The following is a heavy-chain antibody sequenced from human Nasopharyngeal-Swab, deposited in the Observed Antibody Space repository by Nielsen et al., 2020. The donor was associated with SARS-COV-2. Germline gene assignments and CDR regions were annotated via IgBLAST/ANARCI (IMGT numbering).Heavy chain of an antibody. Sequence: GESLKISCAASGFTFSSYSMNWVRQAPGKGLEWVSSISSSSSYIYYADSVKGRFTNSRDNAKNTLYLQMKSLRAEETAVYYCALVDYYRMDVWGQGTTVTVSS. CDR1: GFTFSSYS. J-gene: IGHJ6*02. CDR2: ISSSSSYI. CDR3: ALVDYYRMDV. V-gene: IGHV3-21*01. D-gene: IGHD1-26*01.